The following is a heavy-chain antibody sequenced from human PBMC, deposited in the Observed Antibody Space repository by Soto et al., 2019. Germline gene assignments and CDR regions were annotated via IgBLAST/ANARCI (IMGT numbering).Heavy chain of an antibody. CDR2: IYTSGST. CDR3: ARSWGFGEQNWFDP. CDR1: GGSISSYY. Sequence: QVQLQESGPGLVKPSETLSLTCTVSGGSISSYYWSWIRQPAGKGLEWIGRIYTSGSTNYNPSLKRRVTMSVDTSKNQFSLKLSSVTAADTAVYYCARSWGFGEQNWFDPWGQGTLVTVSS. V-gene: IGHV4-4*07. J-gene: IGHJ5*02. D-gene: IGHD3-10*01.